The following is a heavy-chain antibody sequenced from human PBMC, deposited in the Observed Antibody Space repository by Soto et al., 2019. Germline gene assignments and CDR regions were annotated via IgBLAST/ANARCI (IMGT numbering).Heavy chain of an antibody. CDR2: IYWDDDK. CDR3: AHRTTAIDY. D-gene: IGHD2-21*02. V-gene: IGHV2-5*02. J-gene: IGHJ4*02. CDR1: GFSLSTNGVG. Sequence: QITLKESGPTLVKPTQTLTLTCTFSGFSLSTNGVGVAWIRQPPGKSLEWLALIYWDDDKRYSPSLKSRLTITKDTSKTQVVLTMTNMDPVDTATYCCAHRTTAIDYWGQGTLVTVSS.